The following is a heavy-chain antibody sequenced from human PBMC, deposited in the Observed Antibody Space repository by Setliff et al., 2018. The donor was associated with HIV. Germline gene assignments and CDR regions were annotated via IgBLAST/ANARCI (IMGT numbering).Heavy chain of an antibody. CDR2: SYPDESDS. CDR3: ARVDMGYYYDSSGYSHFDH. V-gene: IGHV5-51*01. CDR1: GYSFPTYW. D-gene: IGHD3-22*01. J-gene: IGHJ4*02. Sequence: GESLKISCKGSGYSFPTYWIAWVRQMPGKGLEWMGVSYPDESDSRYSPSFRGQVTISADKSINTAYLQWSSLKASDTAMYYCARVDMGYYYDSSGYSHFDHWGQGTLVTVSS.